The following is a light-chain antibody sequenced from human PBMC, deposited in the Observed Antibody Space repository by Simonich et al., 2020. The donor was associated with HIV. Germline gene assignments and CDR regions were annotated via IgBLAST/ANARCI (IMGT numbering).Light chain of an antibody. Sequence: DIVMTQSPDSLAVSLGERATINCKSSQSVLYSSNNQNYLTWYQQKPGQPPKLLIYWASTRESGVPDRCSGSGSGTDFTLTISSLQAEDVAVYYCQQYNNWPLTFGPGTKVDIK. V-gene: IGKV4-1*01. CDR1: QSVLYSSNNQNY. CDR3: QQYNNWPLT. J-gene: IGKJ3*01. CDR2: WAS.